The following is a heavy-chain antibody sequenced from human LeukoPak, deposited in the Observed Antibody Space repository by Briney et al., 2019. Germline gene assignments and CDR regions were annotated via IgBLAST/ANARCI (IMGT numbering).Heavy chain of an antibody. Sequence: ASVTVSCKASGYTFTSYDINWVRQAAGQGLEGMGWMNPNSGNTGYAQKFQGRVTMTRNTSISTAYMELSSLRSEDTAVYYCAREDIVATITGRYGMDVWGQGTTVTVSS. CDR2: MNPNSGNT. V-gene: IGHV1-8*01. J-gene: IGHJ6*02. D-gene: IGHD5-12*01. CDR3: AREDIVATITGRYGMDV. CDR1: GYTFTSYD.